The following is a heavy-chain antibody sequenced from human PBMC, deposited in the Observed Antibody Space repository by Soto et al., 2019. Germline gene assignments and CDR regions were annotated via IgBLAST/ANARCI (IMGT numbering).Heavy chain of an antibody. D-gene: IGHD3-3*01. CDR1: GFDFSPSG. CDR3: ARDGSHYDVDY. J-gene: IGHJ4*02. Sequence: LVESGGGVAQPGRSLRLSCTTSGFDFSPSGMHWVRQAPGKGLEWVAIIWHDGYTTYYADSVKGRFTVSRDNSQNTLSLQMNSLRAEDTAVYYCARDGSHYDVDYWGQGTLVTVSS. CDR2: IWHDGYTT. V-gene: IGHV3-33*01.